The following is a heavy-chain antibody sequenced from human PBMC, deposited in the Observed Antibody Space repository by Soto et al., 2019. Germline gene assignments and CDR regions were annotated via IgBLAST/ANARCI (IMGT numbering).Heavy chain of an antibody. CDR1: GGTFSSYT. CDR3: AKHIRGSGKGY. Sequence: QVQLVQSGAEVKKPGSSVKVSCKASGGTFSSYTISWVRQAPGPGLEWMGRIIPILGIANYAQKFQGRVTITTDKYTRAASKELSSLRCEDAAVYYCAKHIRGSGKGYWGQGTLVTVSS. J-gene: IGHJ4*02. D-gene: IGHD3-10*01. V-gene: IGHV1-69*02. CDR2: IIPILGIA.